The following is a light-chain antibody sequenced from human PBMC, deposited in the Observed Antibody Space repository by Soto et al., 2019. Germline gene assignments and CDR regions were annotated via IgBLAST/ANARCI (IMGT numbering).Light chain of an antibody. CDR1: QNINNY. Sequence: DIQMTQSPSSLSASVGDRVTITCQASQNINNYLNWYQQKPGRAPTRLICDASNLEAGVPSRFGGGGSGTDFTFTISRLQHEAIATYYCQQYETLPTFGQGTRLEIK. CDR3: QQYETLPT. V-gene: IGKV1-33*01. J-gene: IGKJ5*01. CDR2: DAS.